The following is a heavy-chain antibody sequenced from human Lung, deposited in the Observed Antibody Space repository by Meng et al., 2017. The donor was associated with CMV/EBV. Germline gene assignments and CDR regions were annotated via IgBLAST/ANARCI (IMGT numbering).Heavy chain of an antibody. V-gene: IGHV1-2*02. D-gene: IGHD2-2*01. CDR3: ARVRVPAAFRDYGMDV. CDR2: INPNSGGT. J-gene: IGHJ6*02. Sequence: ASXXVSXKASGYTFTGYYMHWVRQAPGQGLEWMGWINPNSGGTYYAQKFQGRVTMSRDTSISTAYMELSRLRSDDTAVYYCARVRVPAAFRDYGMDVWGQGXTVTVSS. CDR1: GYTFTGYY.